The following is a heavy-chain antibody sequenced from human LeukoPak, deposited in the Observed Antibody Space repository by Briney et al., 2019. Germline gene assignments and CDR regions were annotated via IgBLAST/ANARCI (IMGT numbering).Heavy chain of an antibody. J-gene: IGHJ6*03. D-gene: IGHD4-17*01. CDR2: MNPNSGNT. CDR1: GYTFTSYD. CDR3: ARIVTGDRKPPRRYYYYYMDV. V-gene: IGHV1-8*01. Sequence: ASVKVSCKASGYTFTSYDINWVRQATGQGLEWMGWMNPNSGNTGYAQKFQGRVTMTRNTSISTAYMELSSLRSEDTAVYYCARIVTGDRKPPRRYYYYYMDVWGKRTTVTVSS.